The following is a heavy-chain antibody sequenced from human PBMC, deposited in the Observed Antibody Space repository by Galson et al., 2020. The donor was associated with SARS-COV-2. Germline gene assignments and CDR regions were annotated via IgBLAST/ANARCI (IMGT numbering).Heavy chain of an antibody. CDR3: AATGAARYYYYGMDV. D-gene: IGHD2-15*01. Sequence: KISCKASGFTFTSSAMQWVRQARGQRLEWIGWIVVGSGNTNYAQKFQERVTITRDMSTSTAYMELSSLRSEDTAVYYCAATGAARYYYYGMDVWGQGTTVTVSS. CDR1: GFTFTSSA. V-gene: IGHV1-58*02. CDR2: IVVGSGNT. J-gene: IGHJ6*02.